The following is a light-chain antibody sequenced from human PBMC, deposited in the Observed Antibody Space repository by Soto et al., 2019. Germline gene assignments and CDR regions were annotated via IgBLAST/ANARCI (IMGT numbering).Light chain of an antibody. J-gene: IGKJ1*01. CDR1: QSVMSNY. CDR2: GAS. Sequence: EVLLTQSPGSLSLSPXERATLSCRASQSVMSNYLSWYQQKPGQPPRLLIYGASSRATGIPDRFSGSGSGTEFTLTISSLQPDDFATYYCQQCSTFWTFGQGTKVDIK. CDR3: QQCSTFWT. V-gene: IGKV3-20*01.